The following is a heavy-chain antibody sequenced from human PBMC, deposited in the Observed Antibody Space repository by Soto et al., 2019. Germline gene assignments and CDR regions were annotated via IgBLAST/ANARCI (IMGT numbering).Heavy chain of an antibody. CDR2: ISGSGVTT. D-gene: IGHD5-12*01. CDR1: GFTFINYA. Sequence: GSLRLSCAASGFTFINYAMSWVRQAPGKGLEWVSTISGSGVTTYYADSVKGRFTISRDNSKNTLYLQMNSLRAEDTAEYYCAKYMVATIYFDYWGEGALATVSS. CDR3: AKYMVATIYFDY. V-gene: IGHV3-23*01. J-gene: IGHJ4*02.